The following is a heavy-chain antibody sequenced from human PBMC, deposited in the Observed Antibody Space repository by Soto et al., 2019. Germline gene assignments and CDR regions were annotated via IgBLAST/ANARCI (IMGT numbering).Heavy chain of an antibody. CDR2: VYYSGIT. J-gene: IGHJ4*02. V-gene: IGHV4-59*01. D-gene: IGHD3-16*01. Sequence: SETLSLTCSFSVDSINRYFWSWIRQSPGKGLEWIGYVYYSGITKYNSALKSRVSMSVDTAKNQFSLRLNSVTTADTAIYYCARGGTPIDYWGQGTLVTVSS. CDR3: ARGGTPIDY. CDR1: VDSINRYF.